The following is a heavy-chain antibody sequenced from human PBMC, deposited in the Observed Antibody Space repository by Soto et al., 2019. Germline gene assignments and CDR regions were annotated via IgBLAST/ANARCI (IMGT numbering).Heavy chain of an antibody. CDR2: IDQSASQP. D-gene: IGHD3-22*01. Sequence: GESPKIPCTGFGYSFASYCITCVRKMQGQVLGWMGRIDQSASQPYSSPSSRGHVTISVTKGITTVFLQWRRLRASDTAMYYCARQIYDSDTGPNFQYYFDSWGQGTPVTVSS. CDR1: GYSFASYC. V-gene: IGHV5-10-1*01. J-gene: IGHJ4*02. CDR3: ARQIYDSDTGPNFQYYFDS.